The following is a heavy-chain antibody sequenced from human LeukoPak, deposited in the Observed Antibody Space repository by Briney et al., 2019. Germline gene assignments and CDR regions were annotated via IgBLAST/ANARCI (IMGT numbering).Heavy chain of an antibody. Sequence: PGGSLRLSCAASGFTFDDYAMHWVRQAPGKGLEWVSGISWNSGSIGYADSVKGRFTISRDNAKNSLYLQMNSLRAEDTALYYCAKGGSDTAMAYDYRGQGTLVTVSS. V-gene: IGHV3-9*01. CDR3: AKGGSDTAMAYDY. J-gene: IGHJ4*02. D-gene: IGHD5-18*01. CDR1: GFTFDDYA. CDR2: ISWNSGSI.